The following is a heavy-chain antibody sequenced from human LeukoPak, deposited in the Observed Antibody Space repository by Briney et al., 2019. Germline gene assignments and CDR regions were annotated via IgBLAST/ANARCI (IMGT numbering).Heavy chain of an antibody. CDR1: GYTFTSYD. V-gene: IGHV1-8*01. Sequence: ASVKVSCKASGYTFTSYDINWARQAPGQGLEWMAWMNPNSGNTDYAQKFQGRVTMTRNTSISTDYMELSSPRSEDTAVYYCARGYGVWYYFDNSGSVFDYWGQGALVTVSS. D-gene: IGHD3-22*01. J-gene: IGHJ4*02. CDR3: ARGYGVWYYFDNSGSVFDY. CDR2: MNPNSGNT.